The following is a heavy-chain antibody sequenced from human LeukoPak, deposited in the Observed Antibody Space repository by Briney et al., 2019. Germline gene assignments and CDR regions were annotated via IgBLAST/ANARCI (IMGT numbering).Heavy chain of an antibody. D-gene: IGHD2-21*02. CDR2: IIPISTTA. J-gene: IGHJ4*02. CDR3: TIGPFCGVDCYAVDY. CDR1: GGMFSTYA. V-gene: IGHV1-69*01. Sequence: ASVKVSCEASGGMFSTYAISWVRQAPGQGPEWMGGIIPISTTANYAQKFQGRVTITSDEFTRTAYMEVYSLKCEDTAVYYSTIGPFCGVDCYAVDYWGQGTLVTVSS.